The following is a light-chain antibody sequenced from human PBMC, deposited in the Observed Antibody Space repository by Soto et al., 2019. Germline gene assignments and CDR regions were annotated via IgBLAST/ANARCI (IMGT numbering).Light chain of an antibody. J-gene: IGKJ1*01. CDR3: QQYYSTPWT. CDR1: RTILYSSNNNNY. V-gene: IGKV4-1*01. Sequence: DIVLTQSPDSLAVSLGERATINCKSSRTILYSSNNNNYLAWYQQKPGQPPNLLVYWASTRKSGVPDRFSGSGSGTDFTLTISSLQADDVAVYYCQQYYSTPWTFGQGTKVEIK. CDR2: WAS.